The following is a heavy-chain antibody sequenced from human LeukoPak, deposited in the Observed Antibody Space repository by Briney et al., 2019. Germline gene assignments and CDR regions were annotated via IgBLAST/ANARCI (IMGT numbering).Heavy chain of an antibody. CDR2: ISSSSSYI. V-gene: IGHV3-21*01. D-gene: IGHD2-2*01. J-gene: IGHJ4*02. CDR3: ARDWEYCSSTSCYEIDY. Sequence: GGSLRLSCAASGFTFSSYSMNWVRQAPGKGLEWVSSISSSSSYIYYADSVKGRFTISRDNAKNSLYLQMNSLRAEDTAVYYCARDWEYCSSTSCYEIDYWGQGTLVTVSS. CDR1: GFTFSSYS.